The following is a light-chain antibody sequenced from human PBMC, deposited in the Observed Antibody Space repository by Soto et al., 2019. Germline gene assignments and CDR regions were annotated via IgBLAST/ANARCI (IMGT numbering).Light chain of an antibody. CDR1: QCVLHRSNNKNY. CDR3: QQYNNWPPIT. V-gene: IGKV4-1*01. Sequence: DLVMSQSRDSLSGALGGRATINRASRQCVLHRSNNKNYLAWYQQKPGQPPKLLVYWTSTRESGVPGRFSGSGSGTEFTLTISSLQSEDFAVYYCQQYNNWPPITFGQGTRLETK. J-gene: IGKJ5*01. CDR2: WTS.